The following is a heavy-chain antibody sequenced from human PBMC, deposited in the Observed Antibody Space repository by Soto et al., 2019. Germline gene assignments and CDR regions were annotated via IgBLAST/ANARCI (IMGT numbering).Heavy chain of an antibody. CDR2: IWYDGSNK. J-gene: IGHJ6*03. V-gene: IGHV3-33*01. D-gene: IGHD2-2*01. CDR3: ARDYCSSTSCSLYYYYYMDV. CDR1: GFTFSSYG. Sequence: GGSLRLSCAASGFTFSSYGMHWVRQAPGKGLEWVAVIWYDGSNKYYADSVKGRFTISRDNSKNTLYLQMNSLRAEDTAVYYCARDYCSSTSCSLYYYYYMDVWGKGTTVTVSS.